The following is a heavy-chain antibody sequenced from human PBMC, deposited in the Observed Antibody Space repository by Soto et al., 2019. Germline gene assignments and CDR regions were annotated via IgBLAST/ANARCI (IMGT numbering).Heavy chain of an antibody. D-gene: IGHD2-21*02. Sequence: QVQLVESGGGVVQPGRSLRLSCAASGFTFSSYGMHWVRQAPGKGLEWVAVISYDGSNKYYADSVKGRFTISRDNSKNTMYLQMNSLRAEDTAVYYCAKDGRAYCGGDCYPDITLDYWGQGTLVTVSS. CDR2: ISYDGSNK. V-gene: IGHV3-30*18. J-gene: IGHJ4*02. CDR1: GFTFSSYG. CDR3: AKDGRAYCGGDCYPDITLDY.